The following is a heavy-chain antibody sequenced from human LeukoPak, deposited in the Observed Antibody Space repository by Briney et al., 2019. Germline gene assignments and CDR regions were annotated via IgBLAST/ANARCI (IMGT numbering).Heavy chain of an antibody. CDR3: ARGTGDSCKD. D-gene: IGHD3-22*01. CDR2: IYYSGST. V-gene: IGHV4-39*01. CDR1: GGSISSSSYY. J-gene: IGHJ4*02. Sequence: SETLSLTCTVSGGSISSSSYYWDWIRQPPGKGLEWIGSIYYSGSTYYNPSLKSRVTISVDTSKNQFSLKLSSVTAADTAVYYCARGTGDSCKDWGLGTLVTVSS.